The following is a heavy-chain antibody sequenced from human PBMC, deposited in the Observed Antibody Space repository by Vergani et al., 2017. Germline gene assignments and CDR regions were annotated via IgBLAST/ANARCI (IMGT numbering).Heavy chain of an antibody. CDR2: IKQDGSEK. V-gene: IGHV3-7*01. J-gene: IGHJ6*02. Sequence: EVQLVESGGGLVQPGGSLRLSCAASGFTFSSYWMSWVRQAPGKGLEWVANIKQDGSEKYYVDSVKGRFTISRDNAKNSLYLQMNSLRAEDTAVYYCARAAAAVAEDYYYYGMDVGGQGTTVTVSS. CDR3: ARAAAAVAEDYYYYGMDV. D-gene: IGHD6-19*01. CDR1: GFTFSSYW.